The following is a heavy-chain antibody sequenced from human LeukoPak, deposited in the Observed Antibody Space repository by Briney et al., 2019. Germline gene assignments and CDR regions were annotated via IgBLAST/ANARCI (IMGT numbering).Heavy chain of an antibody. J-gene: IGHJ3*02. CDR2: ISSSSSYI. CDR1: GFTFSSYS. CDR3: AKENGITMIVVVINASGAFDI. D-gene: IGHD3-22*01. Sequence: GGSLRLSCAASGFTFSSYSMNWVRQAPGKGLEWVSSISSSSSYIYYADSVKGRFTISRDNSKNTLYLQMSSLRAEDTAVYYCAKENGITMIVVVINASGAFDIWGQGTMVTVSS. V-gene: IGHV3-21*04.